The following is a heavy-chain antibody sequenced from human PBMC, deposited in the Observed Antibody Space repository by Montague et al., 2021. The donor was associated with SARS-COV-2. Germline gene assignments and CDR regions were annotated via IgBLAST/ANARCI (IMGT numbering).Heavy chain of an antibody. CDR2: IYWDDDK. J-gene: IGHJ6*02. D-gene: IGHD6-13*01. CDR3: AHRGSWAGPGMDV. V-gene: IGHV2-5*02. CDR1: GFSLTTSGVG. Sequence: PALVKPTQTLTLTCTFSGFSLTTSGVGVGWIRQPPGKALECLALIYWDDDKRYSPSLKSGLTITKDTSKNQVVLTMINMDPVDTATYYCAHRGSWAGPGMDVWGQGTTVTVSS.